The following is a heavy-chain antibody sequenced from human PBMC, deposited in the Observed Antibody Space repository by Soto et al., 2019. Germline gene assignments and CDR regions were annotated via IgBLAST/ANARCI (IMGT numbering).Heavy chain of an antibody. J-gene: IGHJ4*02. V-gene: IGHV3-9*03. CDR2: ISWNSGSI. Sequence: HWVGPAPGKGLASVSAISWNSGSIGYAASVKGQVTVSRDNTKNYLYPQKNTSSAEDMVMNYCAKATGPSPQLSVDTAMVSPYWGQGTLVTVSS. CDR3: AKATGPSPQLSVDTAMVSPY. D-gene: IGHD5-18*01.